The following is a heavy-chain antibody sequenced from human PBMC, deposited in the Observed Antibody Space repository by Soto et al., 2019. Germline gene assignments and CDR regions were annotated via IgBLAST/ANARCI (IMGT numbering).Heavy chain of an antibody. CDR3: TTPLVGDAFDI. J-gene: IGHJ3*02. CDR1: GFTFSNYW. D-gene: IGHD3-10*01. CDR2: ISGDASST. V-gene: IGHV3-74*01. Sequence: PGGSLRLSCAASGFTFSNYWMHWVRQVPGKGLVWVSRISGDASSTHYADFAKGRFTISRDNAKNTVYLQMNSLRAEDTAVYYCTTPLVGDAFDIWGQGTMVTVSS.